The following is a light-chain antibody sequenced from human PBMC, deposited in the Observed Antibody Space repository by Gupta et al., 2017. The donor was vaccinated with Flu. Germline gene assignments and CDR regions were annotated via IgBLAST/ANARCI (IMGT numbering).Light chain of an antibody. CDR3: QQYDVYPRT. CDR1: HGIRND. CDR2: AAS. V-gene: IGKV1-6*01. Sequence: PSSRSASVGDRVTITCRASHGIRNDLGWYQQKSGRAPRLLIFAASALQSGVPSRFTGSGSGTDFTLTISSLQPEDFATYYCQQYDVYPRTFGQGTKLEIK. J-gene: IGKJ1*01.